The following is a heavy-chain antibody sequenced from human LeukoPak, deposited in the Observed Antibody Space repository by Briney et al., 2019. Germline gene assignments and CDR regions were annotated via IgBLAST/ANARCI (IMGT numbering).Heavy chain of an antibody. CDR3: ARDGRGFLDY. CDR1: GFTFSSYG. V-gene: IGHV3-33*01. Sequence: GGSLRLSCAASGFTFSSYGMHWVRRAPGKGLEWAAVIWYDGSNKYYADSVKGRFTISRGNSKNTLYLQMNSLRAEDTAVYYCARDGRGFLDYWGQGTLVTVSS. J-gene: IGHJ4*02. D-gene: IGHD5-12*01. CDR2: IWYDGSNK.